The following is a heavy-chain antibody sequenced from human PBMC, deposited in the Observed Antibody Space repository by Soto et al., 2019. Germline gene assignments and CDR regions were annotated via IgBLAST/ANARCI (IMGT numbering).Heavy chain of an antibody. CDR2: IGESGTPT. CDR3: ARGHFGVTMDV. V-gene: IGHV3-23*01. D-gene: IGHD3-3*01. CDR1: GFTFSSYA. J-gene: IGHJ6*02. Sequence: GGSLRLSCAASGFTFSSYAMKWVRQAPGKGLEWVSLIGESGTPTYYADSVKGRFTISRDNSRNTLFLQMNSLRAEDTAVFYCARGHFGVTMDVWGQGTTVTVSS.